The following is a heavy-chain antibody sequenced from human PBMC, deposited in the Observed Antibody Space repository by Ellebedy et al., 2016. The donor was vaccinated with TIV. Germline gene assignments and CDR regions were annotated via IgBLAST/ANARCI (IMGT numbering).Heavy chain of an antibody. CDR1: GFIFNSYG. CDR3: ARDGYGPLDY. V-gene: IGHV3-48*02. Sequence: PGGSLRLSCVASGFIFNSYGLNWVRQAPGKGLEWVSYISTSSTTIHYADSVKGRFTISRDKAKNSLYLQMNSLRDDDTAVYYCARDGYGPLDYWGQGTLVTVSS. J-gene: IGHJ4*02. D-gene: IGHD5-18*01. CDR2: ISTSSTTI.